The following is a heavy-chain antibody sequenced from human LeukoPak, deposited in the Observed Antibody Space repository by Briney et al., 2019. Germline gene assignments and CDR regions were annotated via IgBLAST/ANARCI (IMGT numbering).Heavy chain of an antibody. D-gene: IGHD5-24*01. J-gene: IGHJ4*02. CDR2: IFYGRNT. CDR1: GDSISYSSYY. V-gene: IGHV4-39*01. CDR3: ARRIGGYNSPNCIDF. Sequence: PSETLSLTCTVSGDSISYSSYYWDWIRQPPGKGLEWIGSIFYGRNTYYNPSLKSRVTTSIDTSKNQFSLKLSSVTATDTAVYYCARRIGGYNSPNCIDFWGQGTLVTVSS.